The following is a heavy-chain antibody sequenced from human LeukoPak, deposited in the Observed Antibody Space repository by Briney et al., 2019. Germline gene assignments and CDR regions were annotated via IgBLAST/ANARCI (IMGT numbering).Heavy chain of an antibody. CDR2: ISSSGSTI. V-gene: IGHV3-48*04. J-gene: IGHJ6*04. D-gene: IGHD3-10*02. CDR3: AELGITMIGGV. Sequence: QAGGSLRLSCVASGFTFSWYSMHWVRQAPGKGLEWVSYISSSGSTIYYADSVKGRFTISRDNAKNSLYLQMNSLRAEDTAVYYCAELGITMIGGVWGKGTTVTISS. CDR1: GFTFSWYS.